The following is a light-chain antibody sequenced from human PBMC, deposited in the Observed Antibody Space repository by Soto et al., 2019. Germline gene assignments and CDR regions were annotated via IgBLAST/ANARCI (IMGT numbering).Light chain of an antibody. J-gene: IGKJ1*01. V-gene: IGKV3-20*01. CDR1: QSVSNNY. CDR2: GAS. Sequence: ESVVIQYPGRLSLSPGERATLSCRASQSVSNNYLAWYQQKPGQAPRLLIYGASNRATGIPDRFSGSGSGTDFTLTIIRLETGDYAMYYCQQYSRSGPSGQGA. CDR3: QQYSRSGP.